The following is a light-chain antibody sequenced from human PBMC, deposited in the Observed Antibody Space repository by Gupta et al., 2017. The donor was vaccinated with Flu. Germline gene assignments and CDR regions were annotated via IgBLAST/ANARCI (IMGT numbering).Light chain of an antibody. CDR1: SSNIEDNY. CDR3: GAWDISRSGVV. V-gene: IGLV1-51*02. CDR2: EDY. Sequence: QSVLPQPPSVSAAPGRRVTISCSGSSSNIEDNYVSWYQQHPGTAPKLLIYEDYKRPSGVPTRFSGSKSGTSATLGITGLQTGDEADYYCGAWDISRSGVVFGGGTKMTVL. J-gene: IGLJ3*02.